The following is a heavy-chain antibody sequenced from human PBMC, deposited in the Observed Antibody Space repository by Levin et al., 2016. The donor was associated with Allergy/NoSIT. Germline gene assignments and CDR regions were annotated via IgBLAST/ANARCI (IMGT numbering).Heavy chain of an antibody. CDR2: IYYSGST. Sequence: WIRQPPGKGLEWIGSIYYSGSTYYNPSLKSRVTISVDTSKNQFSLKLSSVTAADTAVYYCARPLGYCSSTSCYAGGWFDPWGQGTLVTVSS. V-gene: IGHV4-39*01. J-gene: IGHJ5*02. CDR3: ARPLGYCSSTSCYAGGWFDP. D-gene: IGHD2-2*01.